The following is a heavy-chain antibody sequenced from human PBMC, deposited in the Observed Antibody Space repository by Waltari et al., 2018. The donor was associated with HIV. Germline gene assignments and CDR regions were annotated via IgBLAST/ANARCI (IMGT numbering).Heavy chain of an antibody. CDR1: GGSISSGNYY. D-gene: IGHD3-22*01. J-gene: IGHJ4*02. Sequence: QVQLQESGPGLVKPSQTLSLTCTVSGGSISSGNYYWSWIRQPAGKGLEWIGRIFGSGGTNYNPSRQSRVTISVDTSKNQCSLRLSALTAADTAVYFCARGIDDSTGYMKNGFDYWGQGTLVTVSS. V-gene: IGHV4-61*02. CDR2: IFGSGGT. CDR3: ARGIDDSTGYMKNGFDY.